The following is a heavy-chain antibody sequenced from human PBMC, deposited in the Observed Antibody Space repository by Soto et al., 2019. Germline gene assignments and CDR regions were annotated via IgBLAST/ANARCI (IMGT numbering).Heavy chain of an antibody. D-gene: IGHD3-22*01. CDR3: ARGPIMRWLLPENAFDI. CDR2: MNPNSGNT. J-gene: IGHJ3*02. V-gene: IGHV1-8*01. Sequence: QVQLVQSGAEVKKPGASVKVSCKASGYTFTSYDINWVRQATGQGLEWMGWMNPNSGNTGYAQKFHGRVTMTRNTSISTAYMELSSLRSEDTAVYYCARGPIMRWLLPENAFDICGQGTMVTVSS. CDR1: GYTFTSYD.